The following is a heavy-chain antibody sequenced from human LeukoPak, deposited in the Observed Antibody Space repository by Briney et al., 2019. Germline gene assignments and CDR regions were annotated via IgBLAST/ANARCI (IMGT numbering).Heavy chain of an antibody. CDR3: AREGLGHIDY. V-gene: IGHV3-48*01. CDR2: ISSSSSTI. CDR1: GFTFSSYS. J-gene: IGHJ4*02. D-gene: IGHD3-22*01. Sequence: PGTSLRLSRAAPGFTFSSYSMNWVRRAPGKGLEGGSYISSSSSTIYYADSVKGRFKISRDNAKHSMYLQMNSLRGEDPTVYYCAREGLGHIDYWGQGTLVTVSS.